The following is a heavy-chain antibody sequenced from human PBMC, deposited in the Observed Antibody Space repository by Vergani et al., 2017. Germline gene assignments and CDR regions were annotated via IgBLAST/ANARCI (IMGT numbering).Heavy chain of an antibody. J-gene: IGHJ4*02. D-gene: IGHD1-1*01. V-gene: IGHV3-23*01. CDR2: IKKTGDST. CDR1: GFTFSSHA. Sequence: EVQLLQSEGAVVQPGGSLRLSCVASGFTFSSHAMSWGRQGHCQGLEWVSSIKKTGDSTHYAESVKGRFTISRDNSKNTLYLQMNSLRVEDTAVYYCGRGSDNYTGGQGTLVTVSS. CDR3: GRGSDNYT.